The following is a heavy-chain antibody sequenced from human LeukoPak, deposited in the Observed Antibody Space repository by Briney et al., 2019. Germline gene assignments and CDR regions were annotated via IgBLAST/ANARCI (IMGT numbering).Heavy chain of an antibody. V-gene: IGHV1-69*13. Sequence: SVKVSCKASGGIFSSYAISWVRQAPGQGLEWMGGIIPIFGTANYAQKFQGRVTITADESTSTAYMELSSLRSEDTAVYYCARDRREYIAAAGPPDFDYWGQGTLVTVSS. J-gene: IGHJ4*02. CDR2: IIPIFGTA. D-gene: IGHD6-13*01. CDR1: GGIFSSYA. CDR3: ARDRREYIAAAGPPDFDY.